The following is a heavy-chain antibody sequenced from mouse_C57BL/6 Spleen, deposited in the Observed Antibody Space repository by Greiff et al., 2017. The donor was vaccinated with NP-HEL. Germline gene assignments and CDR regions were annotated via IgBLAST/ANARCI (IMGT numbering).Heavy chain of an antibody. CDR3: TTTSNYEAWFAY. V-gene: IGHV14-4*01. Sequence: EVKLVESGAELVRPGASVKLSCTASGFNIKDDYMHWVKQRPEQGLEWIGWIDPENGDTEFASKFQGKATITADTSSNTAYLQLSSLTSEDTAVYYCTTTSNYEAWFAYWGQGTLVTVSA. CDR2: IDPENGDT. CDR1: GFNIKDDY. D-gene: IGHD2-5*01. J-gene: IGHJ3*01.